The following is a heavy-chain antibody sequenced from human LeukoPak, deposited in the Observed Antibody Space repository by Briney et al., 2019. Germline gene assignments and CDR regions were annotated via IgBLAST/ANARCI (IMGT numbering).Heavy chain of an antibody. CDR1: GGSISSYY. Sequence: PSETLSLTCTVSGGSISSYYWSWIRQPPGGGLEWIGYIYYSGSTNYNPSLKSRVTISVDTSKNQFSLKLSSVTAADTAVYYCARGGKQWLVDYYFDYWGQGTLVTVSS. V-gene: IGHV4-59*08. CDR2: IYYSGST. J-gene: IGHJ4*02. CDR3: ARGGKQWLVDYYFDY. D-gene: IGHD6-19*01.